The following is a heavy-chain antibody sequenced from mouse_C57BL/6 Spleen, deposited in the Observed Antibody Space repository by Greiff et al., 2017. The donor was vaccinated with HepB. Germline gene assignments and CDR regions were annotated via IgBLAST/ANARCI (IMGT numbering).Heavy chain of an antibody. Sequence: EVKLEESGGGLVQPGGSMKLSCAASGFTFSDAWMDWVRQSPEKGLEWVAEIRNKANNHATYYAESVKGRFTISRDDSKSSVYLQMNSLRAEDTGIYYCTRQPPLYYGYGNFDYWGQGTTLTVSS. CDR1: GFTFSDAW. V-gene: IGHV6-6*01. D-gene: IGHD2-2*01. CDR3: TRQPPLYYGYGNFDY. CDR2: IRNKANNHAT. J-gene: IGHJ2*01.